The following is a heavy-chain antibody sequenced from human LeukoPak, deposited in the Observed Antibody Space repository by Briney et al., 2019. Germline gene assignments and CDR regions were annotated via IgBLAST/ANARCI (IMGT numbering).Heavy chain of an antibody. J-gene: IGHJ3*02. Sequence: PGGSLRLSCAASGFTFGSYGMHWVRQAPGKGLEWVAVIWYDGSNKYYADSVKGRFTISRDNSKNTLYLQMNSLRAEDTAVYYCAKASGTMIVAIADAFDIWGQGTMVTVSS. D-gene: IGHD3-22*01. CDR3: AKASGTMIVAIADAFDI. CDR1: GFTFGSYG. CDR2: IWYDGSNK. V-gene: IGHV3-33*06.